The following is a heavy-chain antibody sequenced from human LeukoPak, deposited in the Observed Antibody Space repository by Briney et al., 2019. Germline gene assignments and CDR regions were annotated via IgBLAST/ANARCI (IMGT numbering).Heavy chain of an antibody. V-gene: IGHV4-4*07. CDR1: GDSVSRYY. CDR2: IYNGGII. CDR3: ARVGITMVRGVIRYYYYMDV. J-gene: IGHJ6*03. Sequence: SETLSLTCTVSGDSVSRYYWSWIRQPAGKGLEWIGRIYNGGIITYNPSLKSRVTMSIDTSNNQFSLRLRFVTAADTAVYYCARVGITMVRGVIRYYYYMDVWGKGTTVTISS. D-gene: IGHD3-10*01.